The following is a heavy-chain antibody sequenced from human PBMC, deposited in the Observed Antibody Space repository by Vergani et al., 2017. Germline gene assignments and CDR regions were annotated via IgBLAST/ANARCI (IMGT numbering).Heavy chain of an antibody. D-gene: IGHD2-15*01. CDR2: ISWNSGSI. CDR3: ARDLAYCHEGSCAL. CDR1: GFTFDDYA. J-gene: IGHJ4*02. V-gene: IGHV3-9*01. Sequence: EVQLVESGGGLVQPGRSLRLSCAASGFTFDDYAMHWVRQAPGKGLEWVSGISWNSGSIGYADSVKGRFIVSRDNSNDALYLQMNSLRTDDTAVYYCARDLAYCHEGSCALWGQGSVVTVSS.